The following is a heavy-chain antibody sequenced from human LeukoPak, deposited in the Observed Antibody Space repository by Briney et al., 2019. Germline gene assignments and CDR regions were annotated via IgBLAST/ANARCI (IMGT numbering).Heavy chain of an antibody. CDR2: VHYSGST. D-gene: IGHD3-3*01. CDR1: GASISNSAYY. Sequence: WETLSLSCTVSGASISNSAYYWLWIRQPPGEGLECIGTVHYSGSTFYNPSLKSRVNISVDTSKNQFSLQLSSVTAADTAVYYCARLFFVIDSWGQGTLVTVSS. CDR3: ARLFFVIDS. V-gene: IGHV4-39*01. J-gene: IGHJ5*02.